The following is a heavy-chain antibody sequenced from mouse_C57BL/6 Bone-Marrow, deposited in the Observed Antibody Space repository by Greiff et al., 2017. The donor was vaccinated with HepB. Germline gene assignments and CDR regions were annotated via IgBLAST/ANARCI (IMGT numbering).Heavy chain of an antibody. D-gene: IGHD2-2*01. CDR2: IWSGGST. J-gene: IGHJ4*01. V-gene: IGHV2-2*01. CDR3: AVKEGMVTEAIDY. CDR1: GFSLTSYG. Sequence: QVQLKESGPGLVQPSQSLSITCTVSGFSLTSYGVHWVRQSPGKGLEWLGVIWSGGSTDYNAAFISRLSISKDNSKSQVFFKMNSLQADDTAIYYCAVKEGMVTEAIDYWGQGTSVTVSS.